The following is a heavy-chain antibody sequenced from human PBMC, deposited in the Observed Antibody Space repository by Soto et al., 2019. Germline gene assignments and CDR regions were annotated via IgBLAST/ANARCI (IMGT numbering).Heavy chain of an antibody. Sequence: QVQVVESGGGVVQQGRSLRLSCTASGFTFSGHAMHWVRQPPGKGLEWVAQIWYDGSNKYYADSVKGRFTISRDNSKNTLYVQMDSLRVEDTAVYYCARDGQSLAPYALDVWGQGTSVTVSS. J-gene: IGHJ6*02. D-gene: IGHD6-19*01. V-gene: IGHV3-33*01. CDR3: ARDGQSLAPYALDV. CDR1: GFTFSGHA. CDR2: IWYDGSNK.